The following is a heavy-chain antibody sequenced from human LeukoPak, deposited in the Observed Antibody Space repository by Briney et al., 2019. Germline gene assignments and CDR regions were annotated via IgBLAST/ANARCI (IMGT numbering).Heavy chain of an antibody. CDR2: IKHDGSEK. V-gene: IGHV3-7*01. CDR1: GFTFSSCW. Sequence: GGFLRLSCAASGFTFSSCWMSWVRQAPGKGLEWVANIKHDGSEKYYVDSVKGRFTISRDSTKNSLYLQMSSLRAEDSAIYYCVRGDIVATPDWWGQGTLVTVSS. CDR3: VRGDIVATPDW. D-gene: IGHD5-12*01. J-gene: IGHJ4*02.